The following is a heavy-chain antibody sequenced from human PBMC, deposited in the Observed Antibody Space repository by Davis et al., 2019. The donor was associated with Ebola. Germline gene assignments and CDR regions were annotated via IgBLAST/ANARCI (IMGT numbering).Heavy chain of an antibody. CDR2: IKPNSGGT. CDR3: ARGDYGDYPWFDP. J-gene: IGHJ5*02. Sequence: AASVKVSCKASGYTFTGYYMHWVRQAPGQGLEWMGWIKPNSGGTNYAQKFQGWVTMTRDTSISTAYMELSRLRSDDTAVYYCARGDYGDYPWFDPWGQGTLVTVSS. CDR1: GYTFTGYY. V-gene: IGHV1-2*04. D-gene: IGHD4-17*01.